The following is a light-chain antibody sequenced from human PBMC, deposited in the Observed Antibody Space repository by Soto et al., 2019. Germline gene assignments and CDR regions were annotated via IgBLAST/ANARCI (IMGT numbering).Light chain of an antibody. CDR2: DED. J-gene: IGKJ4*01. V-gene: IGKV3D-20*02. CDR3: QQRSNWPLP. Sequence: VLKMSPGALSLSPGALATLTGRASQSVSSTFLAWYTTKPGQAHTILIYDEDTRATGIPDRFSGSGFGTHGTLTISSIEPEEGAVDYGQQRSNWPLPVGGGAQLAIK. CDR1: QSVSSTF.